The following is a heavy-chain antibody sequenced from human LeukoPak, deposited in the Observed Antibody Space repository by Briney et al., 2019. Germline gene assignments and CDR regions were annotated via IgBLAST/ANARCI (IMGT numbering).Heavy chain of an antibody. D-gene: IGHD3-3*01. Sequence: ASVKVSCKASGYTFTSYYMHWVRQAPGQGLEWMGIINPSGGSTSYAQKFQGRVTVTRDMSTSTVYMELSSLRSEDTAVYYCARDFYDFWSESHYYYYMDVWGKGTTVTVSS. CDR2: INPSGGST. V-gene: IGHV1-46*01. J-gene: IGHJ6*03. CDR1: GYTFTSYY. CDR3: ARDFYDFWSESHYYYYMDV.